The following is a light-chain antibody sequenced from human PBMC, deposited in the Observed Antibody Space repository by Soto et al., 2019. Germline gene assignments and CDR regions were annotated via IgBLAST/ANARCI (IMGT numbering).Light chain of an antibody. CDR2: GAP. V-gene: IGKV3-15*01. CDR3: QQFYNWPWT. Sequence: EIVMTQSPATLSVSPGERATLSCRASQSVSSNLAWYQQKPGQAPRLLIYGAPTRANGVPARFSGSGSGTEFTLTISSLQSEDFAVYYCQQFYNWPWTFGQGTKVEIK. CDR1: QSVSSN. J-gene: IGKJ1*01.